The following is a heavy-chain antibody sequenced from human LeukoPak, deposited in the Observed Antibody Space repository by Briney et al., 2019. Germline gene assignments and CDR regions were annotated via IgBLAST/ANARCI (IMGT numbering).Heavy chain of an antibody. CDR3: ARSGITMVRGVIKPFDY. Sequence: SETLPLTCTVSGGSISSGDYYWSWIRQPPGKGLEWIGYIYYSGSTCYNPSLKSRVTISVDTSKNQFSLKLSSVTAADTAVYYCARSGITMVRGVIKPFDYWGQGTLVTVSS. CDR2: IYYSGST. D-gene: IGHD3-10*01. J-gene: IGHJ4*02. CDR1: GGSISSGDYY. V-gene: IGHV4-30-4*08.